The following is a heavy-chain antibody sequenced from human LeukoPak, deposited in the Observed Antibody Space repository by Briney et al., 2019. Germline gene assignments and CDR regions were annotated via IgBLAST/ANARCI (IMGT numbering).Heavy chain of an antibody. J-gene: IGHJ4*02. Sequence: SETLSLTCAVYGGSFSGYYWSWIRQPPGKGLEWIGEINHSGSTNYNPSLKSRVPIPVDTSKNQFSLKLSSVTAADTAVYYCARLGPYYDYVWGSYRMPYYFDYWGQGTLVTVSS. CDR2: INHSGST. CDR1: GGSFSGYY. D-gene: IGHD3-16*02. V-gene: IGHV4-34*01. CDR3: ARLGPYYDYVWGSYRMPYYFDY.